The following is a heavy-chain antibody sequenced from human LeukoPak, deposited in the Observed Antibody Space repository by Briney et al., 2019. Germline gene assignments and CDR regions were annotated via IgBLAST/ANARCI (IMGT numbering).Heavy chain of an antibody. CDR3: ARHHRHYAFDI. J-gene: IGHJ3*02. Sequence: GSLRLSCAASGFTFSSYGTHWVRQAPGKGLEWIGEINHSGSTNYNPSLKSRVTISVDTSKNQFSLKLSSVTAADTAVYYCARHHRHYAFDIWGQGTMVTVSS. V-gene: IGHV4-34*01. CDR2: INHSGST. CDR1: GFTFSSYG.